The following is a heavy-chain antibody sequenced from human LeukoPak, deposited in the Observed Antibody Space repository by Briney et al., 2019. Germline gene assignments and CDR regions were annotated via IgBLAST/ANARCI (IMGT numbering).Heavy chain of an antibody. J-gene: IGHJ4*02. D-gene: IGHD6-13*01. CDR3: ARPRAAAAGTGFDY. Sequence: SETLSLTCTASGCSISSSDYYWRWIRQPPGKGLEWIGCIHYSGNTYYNPSLKSRVTISIDTSRNHFSLRLSSVTAADTAVYYCARPRAAAAGTGFDYWGQGTLVTVSS. CDR2: IHYSGNT. CDR1: GCSISSSDYY. V-gene: IGHV4-39*02.